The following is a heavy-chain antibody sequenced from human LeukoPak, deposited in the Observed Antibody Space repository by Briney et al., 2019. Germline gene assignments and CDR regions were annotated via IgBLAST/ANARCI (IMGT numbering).Heavy chain of an antibody. J-gene: IGHJ6*03. CDR1: GYTFTSYG. Sequence: APVKVSCKASGYTFTSYGISWVRQAPGQGLEWMGWISAYNGNTNYAQKLQGRVTMTTDTSTSTAYMELRSLRSDDTAVYYCARLRLTTENYYYYYMDVWGKGTTVTVSS. V-gene: IGHV1-18*01. CDR2: ISAYNGNT. CDR3: ARLRLTTENYYYYYMDV. D-gene: IGHD4-11*01.